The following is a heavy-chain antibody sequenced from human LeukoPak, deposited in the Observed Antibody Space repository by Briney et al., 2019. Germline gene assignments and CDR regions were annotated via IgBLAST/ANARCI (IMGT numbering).Heavy chain of an antibody. Sequence: GGSLRLPCVASGSTFSSDWMHWVRQAPGKGLVWVSRINSDGSSTSYADSVKGRFTISRDNAKNTLYLQMNSLRAEDTAVYYCARVDYGDYVAAVDIWGQGTMVTVFS. CDR2: INSDGSST. CDR1: GSTFSSDW. J-gene: IGHJ3*02. CDR3: ARVDYGDYVAAVDI. V-gene: IGHV3-74*01. D-gene: IGHD4-17*01.